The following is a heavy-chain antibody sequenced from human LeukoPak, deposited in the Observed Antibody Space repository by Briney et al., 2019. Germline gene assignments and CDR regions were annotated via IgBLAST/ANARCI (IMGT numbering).Heavy chain of an antibody. CDR1: GGSISSYH. V-gene: IGHV4-34*01. D-gene: IGHD5-12*01. CDR2: INHSGST. J-gene: IGHJ6*03. Sequence: SETLSLTCTVSGGSISSYHWSWIRQPPGKGLEWIGEINHSGSTKYNPSLKSRVTISVDTSKNQFSLKMTSVTAADTAVYYCARGKGIEATFYYSYYMDVWGKGTTVTVSS. CDR3: ARGKGIEATFYYSYYMDV.